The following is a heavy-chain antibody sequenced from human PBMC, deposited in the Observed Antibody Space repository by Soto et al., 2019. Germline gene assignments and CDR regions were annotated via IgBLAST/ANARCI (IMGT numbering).Heavy chain of an antibody. V-gene: IGHV5-51*01. J-gene: IGHJ4*02. CDR1: GYTFTNYW. Sequence: GESLKISCKGSGYTFTNYWIGWVRQMPGKGLEWMGIIYPGDSDTRYSPSFRGQVTISADKSITTAYLQWSSLKASDTALYYCARHLSRSPIASFDYWGQGNLVTVSS. CDR2: IYPGDSDT. D-gene: IGHD6-6*01. CDR3: ARHLSRSPIASFDY.